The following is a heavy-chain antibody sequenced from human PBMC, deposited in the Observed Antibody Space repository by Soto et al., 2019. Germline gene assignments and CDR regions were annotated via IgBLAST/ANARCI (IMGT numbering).Heavy chain of an antibody. CDR3: VKDMGQAAVGIRYPYGLDV. CDR2: LSSNGIGT. CDR1: GFTVSSFG. Sequence: GGSLRLSCSGSGFTVSSFGMHWVRQAPGKGLEHVSTLSSNGIGTYYADSVKGRFTFSRDTSKNTLYLQMSSLRTEDTAVYYCVKDMGQAAVGIRYPYGLDVWGLGTTVTVS. J-gene: IGHJ6*02. D-gene: IGHD6-13*01. V-gene: IGHV3-64D*06.